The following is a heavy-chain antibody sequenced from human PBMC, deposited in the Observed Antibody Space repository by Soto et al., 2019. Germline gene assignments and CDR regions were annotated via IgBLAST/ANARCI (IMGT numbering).Heavy chain of an antibody. CDR2: IIPVFGSS. CDR1: GGTFSTYA. J-gene: IGHJ3*01. Sequence: QVQLVQSGAEVKKPGSSMKVSCKASGGTFSTYAINWVRQAPGQGLEWMGGIIPVFGSSNYAQNFQGRVTMTADETTAYMEMSSLRPEDTAVYYCAGGCSGGGYGEQCAFDVWGRGTMVTISS. CDR3: AGGCSGGGYGEQCAFDV. V-gene: IGHV1-69*01. D-gene: IGHD3-10*02.